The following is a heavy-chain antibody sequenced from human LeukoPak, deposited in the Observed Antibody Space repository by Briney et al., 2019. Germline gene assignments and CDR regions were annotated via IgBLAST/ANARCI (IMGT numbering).Heavy chain of an antibody. V-gene: IGHV1-8*01. CDR2: MNPNSGNT. CDR1: GYTFTSYD. J-gene: IGHJ5*02. D-gene: IGHD6-19*01. Sequence: ASVKVSCKASGYTFTSYDINWVRQATGQGLEWMGWMNPNSGNTGYAQKFQGRLTMTRNTSIGTAYMELSSLRSEDTAVYYCARGPYSSGSDWFDPWGQGTLVTVSS. CDR3: ARGPYSSGSDWFDP.